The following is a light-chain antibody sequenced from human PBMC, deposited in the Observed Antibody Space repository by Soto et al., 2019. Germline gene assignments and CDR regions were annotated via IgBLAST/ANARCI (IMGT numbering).Light chain of an antibody. CDR3: AAWNGSLNNVL. J-gene: IGLJ2*01. V-gene: IGLV1-44*01. Sequence: QTVVTQPHSASGTPGQRVTISCSGSGSSIGTNTVNWYRQLPGTAPKLLIYGDNQRPSGVPDRFSGYKSGTSAARAISRLQSEDEADYYWAAWNGSLNNVLFGGGTKLTVL. CDR2: GDN. CDR1: GSSIGTNT.